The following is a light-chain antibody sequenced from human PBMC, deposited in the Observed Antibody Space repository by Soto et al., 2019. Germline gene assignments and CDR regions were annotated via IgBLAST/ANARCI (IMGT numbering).Light chain of an antibody. CDR2: DAS. CDR3: QQRSNWPYT. V-gene: IGKV3-11*01. CDR1: QSVSSY. Sequence: EIVLTQSPATVSLSPGERATLSCRASQSVSSYLAWYQQKPGQAPKFLIYDASNRATGIPARFSGSGSGTDFTLTISSLVPEDFAVYYCQQRSNWPYTFGQGTKLEIK. J-gene: IGKJ2*01.